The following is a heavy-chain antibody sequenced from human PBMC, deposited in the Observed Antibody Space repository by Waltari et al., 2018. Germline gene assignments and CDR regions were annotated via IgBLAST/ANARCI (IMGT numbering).Heavy chain of an antibody. CDR1: GGSISSYY. D-gene: IGHD2-2*01. V-gene: IGHV4-59*01. CDR3: ARGLGYCSSNRCFDAFDI. CDR2: IYYSGTT. J-gene: IGHJ3*02. Sequence: QVQLQESGPGLVKPSGTLSLTCTVSGGSISSYYWALSRQPPGQGLDWIGYIYYSGTTNYDPSLNSRVTISVDTSKNQFSLKLSSVTAADTAVYYCARGLGYCSSNRCFDAFDIWGQGTMVTVSS.